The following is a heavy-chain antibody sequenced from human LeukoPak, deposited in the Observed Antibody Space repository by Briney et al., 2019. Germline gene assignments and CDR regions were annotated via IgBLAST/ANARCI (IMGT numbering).Heavy chain of an antibody. V-gene: IGHV4-59*01. D-gene: IGHD6-19*01. Sequence: PSETLSLTCSVSGGSLSSYYWSWIRQPPGKGLEWIGYIYYSGSTNYNPSLKSRVTISVDTSKNQFSLKLSSVTAADTAVYYCARDRTDSSGWYYIDYWGQGTLVTVSS. J-gene: IGHJ4*02. CDR3: ARDRTDSSGWYYIDY. CDR2: IYYSGST. CDR1: GGSLSSYY.